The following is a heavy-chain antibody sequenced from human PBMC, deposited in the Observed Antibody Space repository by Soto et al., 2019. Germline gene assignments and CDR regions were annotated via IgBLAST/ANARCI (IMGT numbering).Heavy chain of an antibody. D-gene: IGHD3-16*01. Sequence: SETLSLTCTVPGDSIGRGNKYWSWIRQAPGKGLEWIGYIFSSGTTYYNPSLKSRLTMSLDTSQNQFSLKLNSVTAADTAVYFCARVPSPFDFYYAMDVWGQGTTVTVSS. CDR1: GDSIGRGNKY. V-gene: IGHV4-30-4*02. J-gene: IGHJ6*02. CDR3: ARVPSPFDFYYAMDV. CDR2: IFSSGTT.